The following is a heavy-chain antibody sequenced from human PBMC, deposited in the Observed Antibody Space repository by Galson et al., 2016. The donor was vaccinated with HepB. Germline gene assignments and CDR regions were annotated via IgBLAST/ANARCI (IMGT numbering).Heavy chain of an antibody. CDR3: VRVGHTPAAEYFDS. D-gene: IGHD6-13*01. Sequence: SLRLSCAASGFTFSDFVMYWVRQAPGKGLEWVAVIWYDGGNPYYADSVKGRFTISRDNSKSTLYLQMNSLRVEDTAVYYCVRVGHTPAAEYFDSWGQGTLVTVSS. V-gene: IGHV3-33*01. CDR1: GFTFSDFV. CDR2: IWYDGGNP. J-gene: IGHJ4*02.